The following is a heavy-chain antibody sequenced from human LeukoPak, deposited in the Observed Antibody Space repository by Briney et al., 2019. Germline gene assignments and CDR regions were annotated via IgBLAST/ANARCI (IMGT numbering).Heavy chain of an antibody. V-gene: IGHV3-23*01. CDR1: GFSVSSFG. J-gene: IGHJ4*02. Sequence: GGSLRLSCAVSGFSVSSFGMSWVRQAPGKGLEWISAISLNGETTWYADSVKGRIIISRDNSKNTLYLQLTSLRAEDTAVYYCAQGFSSGWYPYWGQGSLVSVSS. D-gene: IGHD6-19*01. CDR2: ISLNGETT. CDR3: AQGFSSGWYPY.